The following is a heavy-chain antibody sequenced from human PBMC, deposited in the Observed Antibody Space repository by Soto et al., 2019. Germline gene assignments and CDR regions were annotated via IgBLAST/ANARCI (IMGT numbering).Heavy chain of an antibody. CDR2: ISAYNGNT. CDR1: GYTFTSYG. D-gene: IGHD1-26*01. Sequence: QVQLVQSGAEVKKPGASVKVSCKASGYTFTSYGISWVRQAPGQGLEWMGWISAYNGNTNYAQKLQGRVTLTTDTSTSTAYMELRSLRSDDTAVYYCAREGGSSTSRGEKEDWYFDLWGRGTLVTVSS. CDR3: AREGGSSTSRGEKEDWYFDL. V-gene: IGHV1-18*01. J-gene: IGHJ2*01.